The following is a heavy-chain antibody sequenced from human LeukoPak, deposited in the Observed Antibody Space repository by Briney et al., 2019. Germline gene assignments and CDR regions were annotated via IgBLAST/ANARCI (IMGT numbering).Heavy chain of an antibody. CDR1: GFTFSSYG. D-gene: IGHD6-13*01. CDR3: AKGAASSSWYQGLYYFDY. CDR2: ISYDGSNK. Sequence: GGSLRLSCAASGFTFSSYGMHWVRQAPGKGLEWVAVISYDGSNKYYADSVKGRSTISRDNSKNTLYLQMNSLRAEDTAVYYCAKGAASSSWYQGLYYFDYWGQGTLVTVSS. V-gene: IGHV3-30*18. J-gene: IGHJ4*02.